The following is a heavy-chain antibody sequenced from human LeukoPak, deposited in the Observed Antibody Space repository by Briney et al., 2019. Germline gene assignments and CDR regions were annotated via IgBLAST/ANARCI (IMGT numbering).Heavy chain of an antibody. D-gene: IGHD3-22*01. CDR1: GYTFTSYY. CDR3: ARERTGNSDSSGHYDY. Sequence: ASVKVSCKASGYTFTSYYMHWVRQAPGQGLEWMGIINPSGGSTSYAQKFQGRVTMTRDTSTSTVYMEPSSLRSEDTAVYYCARERTGNSDSSGHYDYWGQGTLVTVSS. J-gene: IGHJ4*02. V-gene: IGHV1-46*01. CDR2: INPSGGST.